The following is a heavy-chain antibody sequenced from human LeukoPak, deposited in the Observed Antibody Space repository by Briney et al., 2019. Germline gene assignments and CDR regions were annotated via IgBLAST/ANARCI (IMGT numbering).Heavy chain of an antibody. V-gene: IGHV3-23*01. J-gene: IGHJ4*02. CDR2: FSGSGGST. CDR1: GFTFTNFA. CDR3: AKITAFPGDY. D-gene: IGHD6-25*01. Sequence: PGGSLRLSCVASGFTFTNFAVSWVRRAPGKGLECVAAFSGSGGSTYHADSVKGRFTISRDSSKNTVYLQMNSLRAEDTAVYYCAKITAFPGDYWGQGTLVTVSS.